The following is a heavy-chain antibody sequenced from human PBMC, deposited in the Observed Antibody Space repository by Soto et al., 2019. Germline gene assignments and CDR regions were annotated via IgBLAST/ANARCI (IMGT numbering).Heavy chain of an antibody. CDR2: IYYSGTT. D-gene: IGHD3-22*01. J-gene: IGHJ4*02. CDR1: GGSITNTNW. Sequence: QVQLQESGPGLVKPSGTLSLTCDVSGGSITNTNWWSWVRQSPGKGLEWIGEIYYSGTTKYNPSLKSRVTISVDKSKKQVSLNLMSVTAADTAMYYCARKNYDNCGCLDSWGQGTLVTVSS. V-gene: IGHV4-4*02. CDR3: ARKNYDNCGCLDS.